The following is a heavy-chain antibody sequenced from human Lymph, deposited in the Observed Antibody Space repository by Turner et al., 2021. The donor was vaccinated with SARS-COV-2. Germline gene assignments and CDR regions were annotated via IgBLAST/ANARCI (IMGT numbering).Heavy chain of an antibody. Sequence: QVQLVQSGAEVKKPGASVKVSCMASGYTFTSYGISWVRQAPGQGLEWMGWISTYNGNTNTAQKLQGKVTMTTDTSTSTAYMELRSLRSDDTAVYYCAVAGMNYDLLWKTYYYYGMDVWGQGTTVTVSS. CDR2: ISTYNGNT. V-gene: IGHV1-18*01. CDR1: GYTFTSYG. D-gene: IGHD6-19*01. J-gene: IGHJ6*02. CDR3: AVAGMNYDLLWKTYYYYGMDV.